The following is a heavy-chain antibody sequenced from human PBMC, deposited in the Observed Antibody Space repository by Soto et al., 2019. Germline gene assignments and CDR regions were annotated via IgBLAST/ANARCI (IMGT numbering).Heavy chain of an antibody. J-gene: IGHJ5*02. CDR2: IVVGSGNT. V-gene: IGHV1-58*01. Sequence: SVKVSCKASGFMFSTSAVQWVRQARGQRLEWLGWIVVGSGNTNYAQKFQERVTFTRDMSTSTAYMELSSLRSEDTAVYYCAADILRFGDPVGWFDPWGQGTLVTVSS. CDR1: GFMFSTSA. CDR3: AADILRFGDPVGWFDP. D-gene: IGHD3-10*01.